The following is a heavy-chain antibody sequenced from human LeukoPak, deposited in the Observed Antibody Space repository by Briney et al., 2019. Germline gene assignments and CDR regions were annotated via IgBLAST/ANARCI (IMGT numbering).Heavy chain of an antibody. CDR2: ISGSGGST. CDR3: AKEGSSGWYFDYYYYMDV. D-gene: IGHD6-19*01. J-gene: IGHJ6*03. Sequence: GGSLRLSCAASGFTFSSYAMSWVRQAPGKGLEWVSAISGSGGSTYYADSVKGRFTISRDNSKNTLYLQMNSLRAEDMALYYCAKEGSSGWYFDYYYYMDVWGKGTTVTVSS. CDR1: GFTFSSYA. V-gene: IGHV3-23*01.